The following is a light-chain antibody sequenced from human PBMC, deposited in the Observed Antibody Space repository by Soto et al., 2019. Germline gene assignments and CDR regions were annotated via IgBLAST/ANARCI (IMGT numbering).Light chain of an antibody. J-gene: IGLJ3*02. CDR2: VIT. Sequence: QSALTQPASVSGSPGQSITISCTGTSSDIGSQNFVSWHQQRPGKAPKFIIYVITNRPSGVSNRFSGSKSGNTASLTISGLHADDEADYYCSSYLTGYTWVFGGGTKVTVL. CDR3: SSYLTGYTWV. V-gene: IGLV2-14*01. CDR1: SSDIGSQNF.